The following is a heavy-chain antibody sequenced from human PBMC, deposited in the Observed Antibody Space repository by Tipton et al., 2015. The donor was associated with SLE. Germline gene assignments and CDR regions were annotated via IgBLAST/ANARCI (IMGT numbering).Heavy chain of an antibody. V-gene: IGHV3-23*01. CDR3: ARDQRAMAAVDY. D-gene: IGHD6-19*01. CDR1: GFTFSRYA. J-gene: IGHJ4*02. CDR2: VSGSGGST. Sequence: SLRLSCATSGFTFSRYAMSWVRQAPGKGLTWVSTVSGSGGSTYYADSVKGRFTISRDNSKNTLYLHMNSLRAEDTAVYYCARDQRAMAAVDYWGQGTLVTVSS.